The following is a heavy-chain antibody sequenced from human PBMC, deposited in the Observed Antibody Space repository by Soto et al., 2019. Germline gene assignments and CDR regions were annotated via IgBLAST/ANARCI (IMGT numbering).Heavy chain of an antibody. CDR3: ARDPRFEYQLPPAGWFDP. Sequence: EVQLVESGGGLVKPGGSLRLSCAASGFTFSSYSMNWVRQAPGKGLEWVSSISSSSSYIYYADSVKGRFTISRDNAKNSLYLHMNSLRAEDTAVYYCARDPRFEYQLPPAGWFDPWGQGTLVTVSS. D-gene: IGHD2-2*01. V-gene: IGHV3-21*01. CDR1: GFTFSSYS. CDR2: ISSSSSYI. J-gene: IGHJ5*02.